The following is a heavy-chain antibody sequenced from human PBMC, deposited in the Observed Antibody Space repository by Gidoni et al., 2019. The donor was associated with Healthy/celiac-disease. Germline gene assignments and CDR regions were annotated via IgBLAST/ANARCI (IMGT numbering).Heavy chain of an antibody. CDR1: RGSFSGYY. CDR2: INHSGST. CDR3: ARERGWELV. J-gene: IGHJ4*02. Sequence: VQLQQLGAGLLKPSETLSLTRAVYRGSFSGYYWRWISQPPGKGLEWIGAINHSGSTNFNPSLKSRATISVETSKNQFSLKLGSVTAAETAVYYCARERGWELVWGQGTLVTVSS. D-gene: IGHD1-26*01. V-gene: IGHV4-34*01.